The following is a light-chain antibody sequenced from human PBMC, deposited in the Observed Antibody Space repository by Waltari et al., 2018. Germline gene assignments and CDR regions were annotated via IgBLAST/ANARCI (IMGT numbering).Light chain of an antibody. CDR3: QQYNRYPAT. CDR2: GAS. CDR1: QNVSRN. Sequence: DIQLTQSPATLSASLGERVTITCRASQNVSRNLAWYQQKPGQAPRLLIYGASTMPTGIPTRVSGSGSGTDFSLTISSLEPEDFATYYCQQYNRYPATFGQGTKVEIK. V-gene: IGKV1-9*01. J-gene: IGKJ1*01.